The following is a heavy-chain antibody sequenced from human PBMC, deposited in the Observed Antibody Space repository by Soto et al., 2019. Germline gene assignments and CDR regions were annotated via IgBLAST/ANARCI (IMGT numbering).Heavy chain of an antibody. CDR3: ARDLGYCNSSGCFRNWFDP. CDR2: ISTYDDKT. V-gene: IGHV1-18*01. D-gene: IGHD2-15*01. CDR1: GYSFRTHG. J-gene: IGHJ5*02. Sequence: QVQLVQSGAEVKTPGASVKVSCRASGYSFRTHGISWVRQAPGQGLGWMGWISTYDDKTNFPQKFQGRITMTTDTSTSTSYMELRSLRSDDKDVYFCARDLGYCNSSGCFRNWFDPWGQGNLVTVSS.